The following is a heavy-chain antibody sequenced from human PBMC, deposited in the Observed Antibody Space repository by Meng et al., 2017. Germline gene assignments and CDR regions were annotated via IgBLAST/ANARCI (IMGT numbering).Heavy chain of an antibody. CDR1: GGSFSGYY. D-gene: IGHD6-19*01. V-gene: IGHV4-34*01. Sequence: SETLSLTCAVYGGSFSGYYWSWIRQPPGKGLGWIGEINQSGSTNYNPSLKSRVTIAVDTSKNQFSRKLSSVTAADTAVYYGARGRPEVAGSTPLFDYWGQGTLVTVSS. CDR3: ARGRPEVAGSTPLFDY. CDR2: INQSGST. J-gene: IGHJ4*02.